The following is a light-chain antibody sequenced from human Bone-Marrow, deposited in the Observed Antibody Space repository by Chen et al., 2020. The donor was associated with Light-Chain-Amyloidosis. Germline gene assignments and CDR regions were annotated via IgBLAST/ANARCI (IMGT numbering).Light chain of an antibody. V-gene: IGLV3-21*02. CDR1: NIGSTS. CDR2: ADS. Sequence: SYVLTQPSSVSVAPGQTATIACGGNNIGSTSVHWYQQTPGQAPLLVVYADSDLPSGIPERLSGANSGNTAPLTISRVEAGDEADYYCQVWDRSSDRPVFGGGTKLTVL. J-gene: IGLJ3*02. CDR3: QVWDRSSDRPV.